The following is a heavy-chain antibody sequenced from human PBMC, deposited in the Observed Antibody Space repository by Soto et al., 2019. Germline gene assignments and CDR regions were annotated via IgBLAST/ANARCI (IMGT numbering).Heavy chain of an antibody. J-gene: IGHJ4*02. V-gene: IGHV4-39*01. CDR3: GSQRTTVTTHAYFDY. CDR1: GGSVTNSSYY. D-gene: IGHD4-17*01. Sequence: PSETLSLTCTVSGGSVTNSSYYWGWIRQSPGKGLEWIGSVYYRGRSYSNSSVKSRVTISVDTSKNRFSLSLNSVTASDTAVYFCGSQRTTVTTHAYFDYWGPGGLVTVSS. CDR2: VYYRGRS.